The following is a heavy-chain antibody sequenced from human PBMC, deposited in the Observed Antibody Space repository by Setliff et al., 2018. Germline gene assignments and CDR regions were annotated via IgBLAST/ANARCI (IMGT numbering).Heavy chain of an antibody. V-gene: IGHV3-48*01. J-gene: IGHJ4*02. CDR3: GALSGLRGYTYGFVNF. CDR1: GFTFNDYS. D-gene: IGHD5-18*01. CDR2: IRSAGTV. Sequence: GGSLRLSCAASGFTFNDYSMNWVRQAPGKGLEWVSHIRSAGTVHYADSVKGRFTISRDDVSNSLYLQMSSLRAEDTAVYYCGALSGLRGYTYGFVNFWGQGTLVTVSS.